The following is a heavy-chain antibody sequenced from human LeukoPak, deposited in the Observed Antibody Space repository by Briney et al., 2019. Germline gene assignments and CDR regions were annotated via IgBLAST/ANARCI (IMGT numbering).Heavy chain of an antibody. Sequence: ASVKVSCKASGYTFTGYYMHWMRQAPGQGLEWMGRINPNTGGTTYAQKFQGRVTMTRDTSINTAYMELTSLRSDDTAVYYCARPYSSSSYYYGMDDWGQGTTVTVSS. CDR2: INPNTGGT. J-gene: IGHJ6*02. D-gene: IGHD6-6*01. CDR1: GYTFTGYY. V-gene: IGHV1-2*06. CDR3: ARPYSSSSYYYGMDD.